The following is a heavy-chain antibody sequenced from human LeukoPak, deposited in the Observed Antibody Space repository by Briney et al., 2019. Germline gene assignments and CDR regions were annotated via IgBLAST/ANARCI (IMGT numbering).Heavy chain of an antibody. V-gene: IGHV1-46*01. J-gene: IGHJ4*02. CDR1: GYTFTSYY. CDR2: INPSGGST. Sequence: ASVKVSCKASGYTFTSYYMHWVRQAPGQGLEWMGIINPSGGSTSYAQKFQGRVTMTRDTSISTAYMELSRLRSDDTAVYYCARGHRIAARHFDYWGQGTLVTVSS. CDR3: ARGHRIAARHFDY. D-gene: IGHD6-6*01.